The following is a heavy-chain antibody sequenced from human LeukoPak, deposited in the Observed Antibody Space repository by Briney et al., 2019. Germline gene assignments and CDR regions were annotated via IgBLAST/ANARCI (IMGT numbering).Heavy chain of an antibody. J-gene: IGHJ4*02. D-gene: IGHD4-23*01. CDR2: MFYTGST. V-gene: IGHV4-59*01. CDR3: AKGASIHGGIVDY. Sequence: PSETLSLTCTVSGGSISSYYLNWIRQSPGKGLAWIGYMFYTGSTDYNPSLKSRVTMSVDTSKNQLSLKLSSVTAADTAVYYCAKGASIHGGIVDYWGQGTLVTVSS. CDR1: GGSISSYY.